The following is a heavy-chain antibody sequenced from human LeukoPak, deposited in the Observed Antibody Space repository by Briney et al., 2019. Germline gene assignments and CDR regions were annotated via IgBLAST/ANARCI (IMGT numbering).Heavy chain of an antibody. V-gene: IGHV1-24*01. CDR1: GYTLTELS. CDR2: FDPEDGET. CDR3: ASSLQLERLGAFDI. Sequence: ASVKVSCKVSGYTLTELSMHWVRRAPGKGLEWMGGFDPEDGETIYAQKFQGRVTMTEDTSTDTAYMELSSLRSEDTAVYYCASSLQLERLGAFDIWGQGTMVTVSS. J-gene: IGHJ3*02. D-gene: IGHD1-1*01.